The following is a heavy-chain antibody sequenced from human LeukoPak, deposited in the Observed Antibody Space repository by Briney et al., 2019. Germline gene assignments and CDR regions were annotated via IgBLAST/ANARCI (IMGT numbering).Heavy chain of an antibody. CDR1: GYSISSGY. V-gene: IGHV3-30*18. CDR2: ISYDGSYK. D-gene: IGHD2-8*02. Sequence: LSLTCTVSGYSISSGYYWGWIRQPPGKGLEWVAVISYDGSYKEYADSVKGRFTISRDNSKNTLYLQMNSLRAEDTAVYYCAKMLNTGHAHAALDYWGQGTLVTVSS. CDR3: AKMLNTGHAHAALDY. J-gene: IGHJ4*02.